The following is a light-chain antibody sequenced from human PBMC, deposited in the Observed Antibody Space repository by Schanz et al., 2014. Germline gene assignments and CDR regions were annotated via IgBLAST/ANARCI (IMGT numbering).Light chain of an antibody. CDR3: CSYAGSSTLL. Sequence: SALTQPPSASGSPGQSVTISCTGTSSDVGGYNYVSWYQQHPGKVPKLMIYEGSKRPSGVSDRFSGSKSGKTASLTISGLQTEDEADYYCCSYAGSSTLLFGGGTKLTVL. CDR2: EGS. V-gene: IGLV2-23*01. J-gene: IGLJ2*01. CDR1: SSDVGGYNY.